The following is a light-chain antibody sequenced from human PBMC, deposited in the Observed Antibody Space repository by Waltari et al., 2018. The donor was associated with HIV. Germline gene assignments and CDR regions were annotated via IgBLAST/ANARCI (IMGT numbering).Light chain of an antibody. CDR2: KDT. CDR3: QSSDSSGVDFVV. Sequence: DLTQPPSVSVSPGQTATITCTGDALTKRYGYWYQKKSGQAPVLLINKDTERLSGIPERFSGSSSGTSLTLTINEVRAEDEAEYYCQSSDSSGVDFVVFGGGTKLTV. V-gene: IGLV3-25*03. CDR1: ALTKRY. J-gene: IGLJ2*01.